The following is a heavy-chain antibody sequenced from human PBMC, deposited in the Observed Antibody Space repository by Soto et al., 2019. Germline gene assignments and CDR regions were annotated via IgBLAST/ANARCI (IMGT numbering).Heavy chain of an antibody. V-gene: IGHV3-30-3*01. CDR3: ARDPAGGSGYYYLFDY. CDR2: ISYDGSNK. CDR1: GFTFSTFA. D-gene: IGHD3-22*01. Sequence: GGSLRLSCAASGFTFSTFAMHWVRQAPGKGLDWVAVISYDGSNKYYADSVKGRFTISRDNSKNTLYLQMNSLRAEDTAVYYCARDPAGGSGYYYLFDYWGQGTLVTVSS. J-gene: IGHJ4*02.